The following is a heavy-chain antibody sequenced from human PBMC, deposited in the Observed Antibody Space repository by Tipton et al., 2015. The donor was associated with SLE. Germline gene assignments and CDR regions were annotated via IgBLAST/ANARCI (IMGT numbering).Heavy chain of an antibody. J-gene: IGHJ3*02. Sequence: SLRLSCAASGFTFSSYSMNWVRQAPGKGLEWVSSISISSSYIYYADSGKGRFTISRDNAKNSLYLQMNSLRAEDTAVYYCARGQYDDSSGYYPHAFDIWGQGTMVTVSS. CDR2: ISISSSYI. D-gene: IGHD3-22*01. CDR3: ARGQYDDSSGYYPHAFDI. CDR1: GFTFSSYS. V-gene: IGHV3-21*04.